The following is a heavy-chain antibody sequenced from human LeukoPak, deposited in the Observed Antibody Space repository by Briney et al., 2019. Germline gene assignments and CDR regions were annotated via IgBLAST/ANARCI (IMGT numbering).Heavy chain of an antibody. V-gene: IGHV4-39*02. CDR3: ARDSLWFGGPTR. J-gene: IGHJ4*02. CDR1: GGSISRSTYY. D-gene: IGHD3-10*01. CDR2: IFYSGST. Sequence: SETLSLTCTVSGGSISRSTYYWVWIRQPPGKGLEWIGSIFYSGSTYYNPSLKSRVTISVDTSKNQFSLKLSSVTAADTAVYYCARDSLWFGGPTRWGQGTLVTVSS.